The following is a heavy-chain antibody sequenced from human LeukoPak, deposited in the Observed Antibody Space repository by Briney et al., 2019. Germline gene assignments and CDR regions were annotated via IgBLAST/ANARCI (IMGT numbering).Heavy chain of an antibody. D-gene: IGHD1-26*01. J-gene: IGHJ4*02. CDR1: GFTFSSYW. CDR3: ARSGGSYFDY. Sequence: GGSLRLSCAASGFTFSSYWMHWVRQAPGKGLVWVSLINTDGNSTSYADSVKGRFTISRDNAKNTLYLQMNSLRAEDTAVYYCARSGGSYFDYWGQGTLVTVSS. CDR2: INTDGNST. V-gene: IGHV3-74*01.